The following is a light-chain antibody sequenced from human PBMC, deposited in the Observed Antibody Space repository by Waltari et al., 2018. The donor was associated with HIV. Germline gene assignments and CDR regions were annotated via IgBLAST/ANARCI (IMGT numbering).Light chain of an antibody. CDR2: GAS. Sequence: EIVLTQSPGTLSLSPGERATLSCRASQSVSSSYLAWYQQKPGQAPRLVIYGASSRASGIPDRFSGSGSGTDFTLTISRLEPEDFAVYYCQQYGSSPMYTFAQGTKLEIK. J-gene: IGKJ2*01. V-gene: IGKV3-20*01. CDR3: QQYGSSPMYT. CDR1: QSVSSSY.